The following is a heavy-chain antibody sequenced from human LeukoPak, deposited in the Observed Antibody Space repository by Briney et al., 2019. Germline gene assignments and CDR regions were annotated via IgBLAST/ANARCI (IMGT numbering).Heavy chain of an antibody. Sequence: SETLSLTCAVYGGSFSGYYWSWIRQHPGKGLEWIGYIYYSGSTYYNPSLKSRVTISVDTSKNQFSLKLSSVTAADTAVYYCARVGDSSGYYYYFDYWGQGTLVTVSS. CDR2: IYYSGST. J-gene: IGHJ4*02. V-gene: IGHV4-31*11. CDR1: GGSFSGYY. D-gene: IGHD3-22*01. CDR3: ARVGDSSGYYYYFDY.